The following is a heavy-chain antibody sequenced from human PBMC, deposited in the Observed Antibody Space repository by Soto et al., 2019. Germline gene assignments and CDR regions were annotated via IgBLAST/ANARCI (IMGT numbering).Heavy chain of an antibody. Sequence: QITLNESGPTVVKPTETLTLTCTFSGFSLTTSGVGVGWVRQSPGKAPELVAFIYWDDDKRYSTSLKSRLTITKDTSKNQVVLTMANVDPADTATYYCAHRVLRAVFGLVTTTAIYFDFWGQGTPVVVSS. CDR2: IYWDDDK. V-gene: IGHV2-5*02. D-gene: IGHD3-3*01. J-gene: IGHJ4*02. CDR3: AHRVLRAVFGLVTTTAIYFDF. CDR1: GFSLTTSGVG.